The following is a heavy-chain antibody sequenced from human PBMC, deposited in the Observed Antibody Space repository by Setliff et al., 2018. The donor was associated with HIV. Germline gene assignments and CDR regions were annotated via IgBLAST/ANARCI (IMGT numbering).Heavy chain of an antibody. J-gene: IGHJ4*02. CDR2: IYYSGST. Sequence: ASETLSLTCTVSGGSISSSSYYWGWIRQPPGKGLEWIGSIYYSGSTYYNPSLKSRVTISVDTSKNQFSLNLSSVTAADTAVYYCARDRMPMASWVPDKWGQGTLVTVSS. CDR3: ARDRMPMASWVPDK. CDR1: GGSISSSSYY. V-gene: IGHV4-39*07. D-gene: IGHD2-2*01.